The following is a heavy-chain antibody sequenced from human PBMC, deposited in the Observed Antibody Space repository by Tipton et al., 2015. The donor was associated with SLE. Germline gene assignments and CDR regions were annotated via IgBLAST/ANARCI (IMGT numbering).Heavy chain of an antibody. CDR2: INYSGTT. Sequence: TLSFTCTVSGDSISNNNYYWGWIRQPPGKGLEWIGNINYSGTTYFNPSLKSRVTISIDTSKDHFSLKVSSVTAADTAVYYCARAEYSSNEVPAFDIWGQGTMVTVSS. J-gene: IGHJ3*02. CDR3: ARAEYSSNEVPAFDI. CDR1: GDSISNNNYY. V-gene: IGHV4-39*07. D-gene: IGHD6-13*01.